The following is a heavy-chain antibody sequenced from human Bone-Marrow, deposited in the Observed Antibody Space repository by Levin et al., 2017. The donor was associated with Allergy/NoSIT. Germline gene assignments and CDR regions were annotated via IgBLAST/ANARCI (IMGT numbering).Heavy chain of an antibody. D-gene: IGHD3-3*01. CDR2: MYQSGNT. Sequence: SETLSLTCAVSGGSTNSSNWWSWVRQTPGKGLEWIGEMYQSGNTNYNPSLKSRVTISVDKSKNQFSLNLSSVTAADTAVYYCARGITVFGVVLAVNDAFDIWGQGTMVTVSS. CDR1: GGSTNSSNW. V-gene: IGHV4-4*02. CDR3: ARGITVFGVVLAVNDAFDI. J-gene: IGHJ3*02.